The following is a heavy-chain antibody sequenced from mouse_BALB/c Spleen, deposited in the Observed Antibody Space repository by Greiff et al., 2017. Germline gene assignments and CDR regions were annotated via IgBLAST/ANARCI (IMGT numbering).Heavy chain of an antibody. Sequence: EVNVVESGGGLVQPGGSRKLSCAASGFTFSSFGMHWVRQAPEKGLEWVAYISSGSSTIYYADTVKGRFTISRDNPKNTLFLQMTSLWSEDTAMYYSARSGEGYFYAMGYWGQGASETVSS. CDR1: GFTFSSFG. J-gene: IGHJ4*01. CDR2: ISSGSSTI. D-gene: IGHD2-14*01. CDR3: ARSGEGYFYAMGY. V-gene: IGHV5-17*02.